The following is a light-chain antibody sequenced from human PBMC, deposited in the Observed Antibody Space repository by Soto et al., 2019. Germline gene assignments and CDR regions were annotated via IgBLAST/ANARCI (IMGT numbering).Light chain of an antibody. CDR3: QQYYSFPWT. Sequence: EIVMTRSPATLSVSPGERATLSCRASQSVSSNLAWYQQKPGQAPRLLIYGASTRATGIPARFSGSGSGTDFTLTISSLQSEDFATYYCQQYYSFPWTFGQGTKVDIK. CDR2: GAS. J-gene: IGKJ1*01. CDR1: QSVSSN. V-gene: IGKV3-15*01.